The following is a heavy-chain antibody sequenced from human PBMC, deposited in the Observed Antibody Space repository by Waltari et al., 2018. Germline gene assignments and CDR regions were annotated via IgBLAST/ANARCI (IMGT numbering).Heavy chain of an antibody. CDR2: IYHSGST. CDR1: GYSISSGYY. V-gene: IGHV4-38-2*02. CDR3: ARDHDKNYFDY. Sequence: QVQLQESGPGLVKPSETLSLTCTVSGYSISSGYYWGWIRQPPGKGLEWIGSIYHSGSTYYYPSLKSRVTISVDTSKNQFSLKLSSVTAADTAVYYCARDHDKNYFDYWGQGTLVTVSS. D-gene: IGHD3-9*01. J-gene: IGHJ4*02.